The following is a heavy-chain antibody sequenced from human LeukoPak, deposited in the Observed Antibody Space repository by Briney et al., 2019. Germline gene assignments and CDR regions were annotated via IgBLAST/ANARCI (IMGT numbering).Heavy chain of an antibody. CDR2: ISWNSGSI. V-gene: IGHV3-9*01. CDR1: GFTFDDYA. Sequence: GGSLRLSCAASGFTFDDYAMHWVRQAPGKGLDWVSGISWNSGSIGYADSVKGRFTISRDNAKNSLYLQMNSLIAEDTALYYCAKDSGLWSTKYYFGYWGQGTLVTVSS. D-gene: IGHD5-18*01. CDR3: AKDSGLWSTKYYFGY. J-gene: IGHJ4*02.